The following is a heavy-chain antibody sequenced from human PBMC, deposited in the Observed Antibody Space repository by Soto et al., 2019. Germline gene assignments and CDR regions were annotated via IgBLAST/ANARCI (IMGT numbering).Heavy chain of an antibody. D-gene: IGHD3-10*01. V-gene: IGHV4-30-2*01. CDR1: GASITYGAYS. J-gene: IGHJ4*02. CDR3: ARGGGFDSFDY. CDR2: INHLETT. Sequence: QLQLHMSGSGLVKPSQTLSLTCTVSGASITYGAYSWSWIRQTPGKGLEWIGYINHLETTFYNPSLESRLTLSIDRTKNQFSLNLKSMSAXDRAVYFCARGGGFDSFDYWGQGILVTVSS.